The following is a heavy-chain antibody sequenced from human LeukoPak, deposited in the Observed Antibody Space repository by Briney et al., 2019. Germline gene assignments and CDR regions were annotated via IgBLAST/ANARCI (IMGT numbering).Heavy chain of an antibody. J-gene: IGHJ5*02. CDR3: ARALAYYDFWSGTNWFDP. V-gene: IGHV4-59*01. CDR2: IYYSGST. CDR1: GGSISSYY. D-gene: IGHD3-3*01. Sequence: SETLSLTCPVSGGSISSYYWSWIRQPPGKGLEWIGYIYYSGSTNYNPSLKSRVTISVDTSKNQFSLKLSSVTAADTAVYYCARALAYYDFWSGTNWFDPWGQGTLVTVSS.